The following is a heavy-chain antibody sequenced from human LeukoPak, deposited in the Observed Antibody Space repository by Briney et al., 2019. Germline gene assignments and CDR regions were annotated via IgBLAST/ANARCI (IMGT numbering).Heavy chain of an antibody. CDR1: GGSFSGCY. J-gene: IGHJ4*02. CDR3: AKGPGIAHY. CDR2: ISGSGGST. V-gene: IGHV3-23*01. Sequence: PSETLSLTCAVYGGSFSGCYWSWVRQAPGKGLEWVSAISGSGGSTYYADSVKGRFTISRDNSKNTLYLQMNSLRAEDTAVYYCAKGPGIAHYWGQGTLVTVSS. D-gene: IGHD6-13*01.